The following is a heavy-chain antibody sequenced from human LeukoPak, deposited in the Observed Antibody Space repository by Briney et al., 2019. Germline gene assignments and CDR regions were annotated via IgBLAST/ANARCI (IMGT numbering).Heavy chain of an antibody. J-gene: IGHJ4*02. CDR3: ASGSQIDY. Sequence: GGSLRLSCAASGFTFSSYWMSWVRQAPGKGLEWVSVIYSGGSTYYADSVKGRFTISRDNSKNTLYLQMNSLRAEDTAVYYCASGSQIDYWGQGTLVTVSS. D-gene: IGHD3-10*01. V-gene: IGHV3-53*01. CDR2: IYSGGST. CDR1: GFTFSSYW.